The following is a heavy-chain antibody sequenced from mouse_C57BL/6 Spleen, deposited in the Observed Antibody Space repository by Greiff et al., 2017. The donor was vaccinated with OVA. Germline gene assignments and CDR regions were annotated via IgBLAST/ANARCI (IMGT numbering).Heavy chain of an antibody. CDR2: INPNNGGT. D-gene: IGHD2-4*01. Sequence: VQLQQSGPELVKPGASVKISCKASGYTFTDYYMNWVKQSHGKSLEWIGDINPNNGGTSYNQKFKGKATLTVDKSSSTAYMELRSLTSEDSAVYYCANDYVFAYWGQGTLVTVSA. J-gene: IGHJ3*01. CDR1: GYTFTDYY. V-gene: IGHV1-26*01. CDR3: ANDYVFAY.